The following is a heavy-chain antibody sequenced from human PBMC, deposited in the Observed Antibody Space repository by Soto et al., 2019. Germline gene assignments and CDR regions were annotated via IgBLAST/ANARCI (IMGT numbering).Heavy chain of an antibody. J-gene: IGHJ3*02. CDR3: ARLPRTTVTDVAFDI. D-gene: IGHD4-17*01. Sequence: KASETLSLTCTVSGGSISSSSYYWGWIRQPPGKGLEWIGSIYYSGSTYYNPSLKSRVTISVDTSKNQFSLKLSSVTAADTAVYYCARLPRTTVTDVAFDIWGQGTMVTVSS. CDR1: GGSISSSSYY. V-gene: IGHV4-39*01. CDR2: IYYSGST.